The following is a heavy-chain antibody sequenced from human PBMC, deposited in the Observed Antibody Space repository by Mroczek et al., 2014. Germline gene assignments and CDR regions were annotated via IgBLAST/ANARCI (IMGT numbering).Heavy chain of an antibody. Sequence: ESGPALVKPTQTLTLTCTFSGFSLSTSGMCVSWIRGIRQPPGKALEWLALIDWDDDKYYNTSLKTRLTISKDTSKNQVVLTMTNMDPVDTATYYCARGVTTTSYYFDYWGQGTLVTVSS. CDR3: ARGVTTTSYYFDY. V-gene: IGHV2-70*01. J-gene: IGHJ4*02. D-gene: IGHD4-17*01. CDR2: IDWDDDK. CDR1: GFSLSTSGMC.